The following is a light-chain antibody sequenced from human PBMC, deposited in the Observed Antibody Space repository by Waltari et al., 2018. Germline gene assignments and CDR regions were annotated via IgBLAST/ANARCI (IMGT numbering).Light chain of an antibody. CDR3: HQYHNWPLT. Sequence: EIVMTQSPATLSVSPGERATLSCRASQSIGTNLAWYQQKPGQAPKLLIYGASTRATGIPARFSGSASGTEFTLTITSLQSEDFEVYYCHQYHNWPLTFGPGTRGDIK. CDR2: GAS. V-gene: IGKV3-15*01. J-gene: IGKJ3*01. CDR1: QSIGTN.